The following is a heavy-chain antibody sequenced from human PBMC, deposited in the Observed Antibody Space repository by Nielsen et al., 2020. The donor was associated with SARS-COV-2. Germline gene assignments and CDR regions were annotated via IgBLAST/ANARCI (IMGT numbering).Heavy chain of an antibody. V-gene: IGHV3-13*04. D-gene: IGHD4-17*01. CDR3: VITDYGDQGGMDV. J-gene: IGHJ6*02. CDR2: IGTAGDT. CDR1: GFTFSSYD. Sequence: GESLKISCAASGFTFSSYDMHWVRQATGKGLEWVSAIGTAGDTYYPGSVKGRFTISRDNAKNSLYLQMNSLRAEDTALYHCVITDYGDQGGMDVWGQGTTVTVSS.